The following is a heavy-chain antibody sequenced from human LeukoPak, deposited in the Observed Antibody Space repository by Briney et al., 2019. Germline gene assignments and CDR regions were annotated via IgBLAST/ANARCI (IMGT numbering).Heavy chain of an antibody. V-gene: IGHV5-51*01. CDR1: GYSFTSYW. CDR2: IYPGDSDT. D-gene: IGHD2-2*01. Sequence: GESLKISWQGFGYSFTSYWIGWVRQMPGKGLEWMGIIYPGDSDTRYSPSFQGQVTIAAEKSISTAYLQWSSLKASDTAMYYCARRYCSSTSCFRTNWFDPWGQGTLVTVSA. J-gene: IGHJ5*02. CDR3: ARRYCSSTSCFRTNWFDP.